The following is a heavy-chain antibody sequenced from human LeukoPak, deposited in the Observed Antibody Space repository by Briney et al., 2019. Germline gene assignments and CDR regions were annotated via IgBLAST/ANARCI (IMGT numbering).Heavy chain of an antibody. D-gene: IGHD5-18*01. V-gene: IGHV4-59*01. J-gene: IGHJ4*02. CDR2: MQSSGIS. CDR1: GGSISTYH. Sequence: PSETLSLTCSVSGGSISTYHWNWIRKPPGKGLEWISYMQSSGISKYNPSLKRRVNIFVDTSKNQCVLNLRSVTAADAAVYYCARDKRHSYGRYFDPWGQGMLVTVSS. CDR3: ARDKRHSYGRYFDP.